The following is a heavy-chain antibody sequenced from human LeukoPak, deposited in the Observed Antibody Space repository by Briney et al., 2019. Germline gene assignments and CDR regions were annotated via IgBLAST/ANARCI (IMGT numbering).Heavy chain of an antibody. J-gene: IGHJ4*02. CDR1: GFTFDDYA. CDR2: INENGDIA. Sequence: GGSLRLSCAASGFTFDDYAMHWVRQGPGKSLEWVSLINENGDIAYYGDSVRGRFTVSRDNAKNSLYLQMNSLRAEDTAVYYCARVRYGNYFDYWGQGTLVTVSS. V-gene: IGHV3-43*02. CDR3: ARVRYGNYFDY. D-gene: IGHD3-10*01.